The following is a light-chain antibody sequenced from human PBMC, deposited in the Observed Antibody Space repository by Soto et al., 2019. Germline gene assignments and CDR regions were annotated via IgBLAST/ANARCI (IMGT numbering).Light chain of an antibody. J-gene: IGKJ4*01. CDR3: QQYNNWPL. CDR2: GAS. CDR1: QSVSSN. Sequence: EIVMTQSPATLSVSPGERPTLSCRASQSVSSNLAWYQQKPCQAPRLLIYGASTRATGIPARFSGSGSGTEFTLTISSLQSEDFAVYYCQQYNNWPLLGGGTKVEIK. V-gene: IGKV3-15*01.